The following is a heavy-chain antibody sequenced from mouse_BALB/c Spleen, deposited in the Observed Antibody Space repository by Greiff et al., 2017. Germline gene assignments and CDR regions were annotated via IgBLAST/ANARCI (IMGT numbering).Heavy chain of an antibody. CDR1: GFTFSSYT. D-gene: IGHD2-4*01. CDR3: ARHYDYAFAY. CDR2: ISSGGGST. Sequence: EVQRVESGGGLVQPGGSLKLSCAASGFTFSSYTMSWVRQTPEKRLEWVAYISSGGGSTYYPDTVKGRFTISRDNAKNTLYLQMSSLKSEDTAMYYCARHYDYAFAYWGQGTLVTVSA. J-gene: IGHJ3*01. V-gene: IGHV5-12-2*01.